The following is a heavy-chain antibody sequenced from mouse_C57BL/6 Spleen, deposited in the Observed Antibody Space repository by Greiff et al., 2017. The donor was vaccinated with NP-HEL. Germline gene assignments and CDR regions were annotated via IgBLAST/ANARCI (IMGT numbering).Heavy chain of an antibody. CDR2: ISYDGSN. CDR3: ASSYGSSLFAY. Sequence: EVQLVESGPGLVKPSQSLSLTCSVTGYSITSGYYWNWIRQFPGNKLEWMGYISYDGSNNYNPSLKNRISITRDTSKNQFFLKLNSVTTEDTATYYCASSYGSSLFAYWGQGTLVTVSA. D-gene: IGHD1-1*01. V-gene: IGHV3-6*01. J-gene: IGHJ3*01. CDR1: GYSITSGYY.